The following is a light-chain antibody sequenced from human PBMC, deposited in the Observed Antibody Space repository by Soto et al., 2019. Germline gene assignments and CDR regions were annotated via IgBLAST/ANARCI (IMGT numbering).Light chain of an antibody. CDR3: SSYTSSSTPCV. V-gene: IGLV2-14*01. J-gene: IGLJ1*01. Sequence: QSALTQPASGSGSPGQSITISCTGTSSDVGGYNYVSWYQQHPGKAPKLMIYDVSNRPSGVSNRFSGSKSGNTASLTISGLQAEDEADYYCSSYTSSSTPCVFGTGTKATVL. CDR2: DVS. CDR1: SSDVGGYNY.